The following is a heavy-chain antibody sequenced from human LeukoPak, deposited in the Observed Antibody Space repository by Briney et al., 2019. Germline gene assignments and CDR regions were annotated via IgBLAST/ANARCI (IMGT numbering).Heavy chain of an antibody. Sequence: ASVKVSCKASGYTFTSYDINWVRQATGQGLEWMGWMNPNSGNTGYAHKFQGGVTITRNTSISTAYMELSSLRSEDTAVYYCARGLVMGRAGPLGRGWFDPWGQGTLVTVSS. V-gene: IGHV1-8*03. J-gene: IGHJ5*02. CDR2: MNPNSGNT. CDR3: ARGLVMGRAGPLGRGWFDP. D-gene: IGHD3-10*01. CDR1: GYTFTSYD.